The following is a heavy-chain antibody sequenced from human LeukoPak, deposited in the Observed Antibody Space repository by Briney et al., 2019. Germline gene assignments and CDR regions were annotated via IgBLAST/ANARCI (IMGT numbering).Heavy chain of an antibody. D-gene: IGHD3-22*01. J-gene: IGHJ4*02. CDR3: TTDFYDSSGLQY. CDR2: IKSKTDGGTT. V-gene: IGHV3-15*01. Sequence: SGGPLRLSCAASGFTFSNAWMSWVRQAPGKGLEWVGRIKSKTDGGTTDYAAPVKGRFTISRDDSKNTVFLQMNSLETEDTAVYYCTTDFYDSSGLQYWGQGTLVTVSS. CDR1: GFTFSNAW.